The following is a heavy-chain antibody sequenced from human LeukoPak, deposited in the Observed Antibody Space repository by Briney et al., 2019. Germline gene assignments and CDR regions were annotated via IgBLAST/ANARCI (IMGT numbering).Heavy chain of an antibody. V-gene: IGHV4-31*03. D-gene: IGHD3-10*01. CDR2: IYYSGST. Sequence: SQTLSLTCTVSGGSISSGGYYWSWIRQHPGKGLEWIGYIYYSGSTYYNPSLKSRVTISADTSKNQFSLKLSSVTAADTAVYYCARVSPAVFAFDIWGQGTMVTVSS. CDR1: GGSISSGGYY. J-gene: IGHJ3*02. CDR3: ARVSPAVFAFDI.